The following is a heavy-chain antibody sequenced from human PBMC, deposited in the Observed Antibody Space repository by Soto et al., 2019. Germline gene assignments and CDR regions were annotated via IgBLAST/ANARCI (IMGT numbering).Heavy chain of an antibody. J-gene: IGHJ4*02. Sequence: SETLSLTCAVSDGSITTSHWWSWVRQPPGKGLEWIGEIFHSGSTSSNPSLKSRVTISVDKSKSQFSLKLSSVTAADTAVYFCARTNGYLISFDYWGQGALVTVSS. V-gene: IGHV4-4*02. D-gene: IGHD5-18*01. CDR2: IFHSGST. CDR3: ARTNGYLISFDY. CDR1: DGSITTSHW.